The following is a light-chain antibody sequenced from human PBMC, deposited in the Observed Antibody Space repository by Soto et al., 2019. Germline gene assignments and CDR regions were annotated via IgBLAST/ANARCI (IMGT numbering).Light chain of an antibody. CDR1: QSVSSY. CDR2: DAS. V-gene: IGKV3-11*01. CDR3: QQRSNLIT. Sequence: EIVLTLSPATLSLSPGERATLSCRASQSVSSYLAWYQQKPGQAPRLLIYDASNRATGIPARFSGSGSGTDFTLTISSLEPEDFAVYYCQQRSNLITFGQGTRLEIK. J-gene: IGKJ5*01.